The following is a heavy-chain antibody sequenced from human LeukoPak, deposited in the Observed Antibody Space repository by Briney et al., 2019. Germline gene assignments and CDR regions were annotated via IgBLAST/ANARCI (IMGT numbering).Heavy chain of an antibody. CDR1: GGSISCGDYY. J-gene: IGHJ3*02. D-gene: IGHD3-22*01. V-gene: IGHV4-30-4*01. CDR3: ARIPEAYYYDSSGYGGFDI. Sequence: SETLSLTCTVSGGSISCGDYYWSWIRQPPGKGLKWIGYIYYSGSTYYNPSLKSRVTISVDTSKNQFSLKLSSVTAADTAVYYCARIPEAYYYDSSGYGGFDIWGQGTMVTVSS. CDR2: IYYSGST.